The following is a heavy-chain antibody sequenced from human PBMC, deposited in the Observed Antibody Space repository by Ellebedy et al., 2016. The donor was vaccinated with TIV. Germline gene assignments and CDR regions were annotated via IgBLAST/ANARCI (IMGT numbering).Heavy chain of an antibody. Sequence: SETLSLXYGVSGDSISSDYWWTWVRQPPEKGLEWIGEIYHFGTTNYNPSLKSRVTISVDKSKNQFSLRLTSMTAADTALYYCARVRRLTTLDSWGQGTLVTVSS. CDR2: IYHFGTT. V-gene: IGHV4-4*02. J-gene: IGHJ4*02. CDR3: ARVRRLTTLDS. D-gene: IGHD1-14*01. CDR1: GDSISSDYW.